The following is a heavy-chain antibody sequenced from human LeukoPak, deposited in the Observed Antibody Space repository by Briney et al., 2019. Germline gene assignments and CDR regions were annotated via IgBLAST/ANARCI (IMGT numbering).Heavy chain of an antibody. CDR3: ARVLRYDNSGHDSFDI. J-gene: IGHJ3*02. V-gene: IGHV3-21*01. CDR2: INVITGYI. Sequence: PGGSLRLSCAASGFSFENYNMNWVRQAPGKGLEWVAYINVITGYIYYADSLKGRFTISRDNAKKSLFLEMNSLRAEDTAVYYCARVLRYDNSGHDSFDIWGQGTMVTVSS. CDR1: GFSFENYN. D-gene: IGHD3-22*01.